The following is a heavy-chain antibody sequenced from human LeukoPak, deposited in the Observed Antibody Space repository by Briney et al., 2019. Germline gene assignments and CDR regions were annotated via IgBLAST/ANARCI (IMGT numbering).Heavy chain of an antibody. CDR2: ISWNSGSI. V-gene: IGHV3-9*01. D-gene: IGHD3-3*01. CDR3: AKGVTIFGVALSGMDV. Sequence: PGGSLRLSCAASGFTFDDYAMHWVRQAPGKGLEWVSGISWNSGSIGYADSVKGRFTISRDNAKNSLYLQMNSLRAEDTALHYCAKGVTIFGVALSGMDVWGQGTTVTVSS. J-gene: IGHJ6*02. CDR1: GFTFDDYA.